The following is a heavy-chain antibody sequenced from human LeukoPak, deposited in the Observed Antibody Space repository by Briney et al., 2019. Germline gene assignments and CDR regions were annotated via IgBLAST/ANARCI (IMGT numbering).Heavy chain of an antibody. D-gene: IGHD2-2*01. V-gene: IGHV1-46*01. Sequence: ASVQVSCKTSGYTFTSYHMHWVRPAPGQGLEWVAIIKSTGDTTVYAQKFQGRVTVTRDTSKSTVYMDLSSLSSEDTAVYYCVREDAHTYYFDFWGPGTLVTVSS. CDR1: GYTFTSYH. J-gene: IGHJ4*02. CDR3: VREDAHTYYFDF. CDR2: IKSTGDTT.